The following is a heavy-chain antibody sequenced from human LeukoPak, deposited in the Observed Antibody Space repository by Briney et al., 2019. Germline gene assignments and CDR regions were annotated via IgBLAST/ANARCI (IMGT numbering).Heavy chain of an antibody. CDR3: ARWPYSSSYYFDY. CDR2: IKEDGSEK. CDR1: GFPFNTYW. V-gene: IGHV3-7*01. D-gene: IGHD6-6*01. J-gene: IGHJ4*02. Sequence: GGSLRLSCAASGFPFNTYWMTWVRQAPGRGLEWVANIKEDGSEKFYVDSVKGRFTISRDNAKNSLFLQMTSLRAEDTAVYYCARWPYSSSYYFDYWGQGTLVTVSS.